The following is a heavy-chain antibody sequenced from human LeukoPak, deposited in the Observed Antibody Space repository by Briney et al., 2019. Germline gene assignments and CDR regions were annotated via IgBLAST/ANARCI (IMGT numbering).Heavy chain of an antibody. J-gene: IGHJ4*02. CDR3: ARETRVRWTDY. D-gene: IGHD5-24*01. CDR2: ISSSGSTI. Sequence: PGGSLRLSCVASGFTFSSRDWMTWVRQAPGKGLEWVSYISSSGSTIYYADSVKGRFTISRDNAKNSLYLQMNSLRAEDTAVYYCARETRVRWTDYWGQGILVTVSS. V-gene: IGHV3-48*04. CDR1: GFTFSSRDW.